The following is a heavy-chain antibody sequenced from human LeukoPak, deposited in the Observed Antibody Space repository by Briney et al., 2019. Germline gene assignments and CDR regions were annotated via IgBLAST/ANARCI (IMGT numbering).Heavy chain of an antibody. CDR3: AKDAWKRFDY. CDR2: SSGSDGST. V-gene: IGHV3-23*01. D-gene: IGHD1-1*01. Sequence: GGSLRLSCATSGFTFTNYAMTWVRQAPGKGLLWVSASSGSDGSTWYPDSVKGRFTISRDNSKNTLYLQMNSLRAEDTAVYYCAKDAWKRFDYWGHGTLVTVSS. CDR1: GFTFTNYA. J-gene: IGHJ4*03.